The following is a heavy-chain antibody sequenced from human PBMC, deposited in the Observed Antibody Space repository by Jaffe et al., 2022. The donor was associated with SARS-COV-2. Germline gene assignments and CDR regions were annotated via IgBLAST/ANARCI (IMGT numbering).Heavy chain of an antibody. V-gene: IGHV4-34*01. CDR1: GGSFSGYY. CDR3: ARFGLLPHSGIYYYYGMDV. Sequence: QVQLQQWGAGLLKPSETLSLTCAVYGGSFSGYYWSWIRQPPGKGLEWIGEINHSGSTNYNPSLKSRVTISVDTSKNQFSLKLSSVTAADTAVYYCARFGLLPHSGIYYYYGMDVWGQGTTVTVSS. CDR2: INHSGST. J-gene: IGHJ6*02. D-gene: IGHD3-16*01.